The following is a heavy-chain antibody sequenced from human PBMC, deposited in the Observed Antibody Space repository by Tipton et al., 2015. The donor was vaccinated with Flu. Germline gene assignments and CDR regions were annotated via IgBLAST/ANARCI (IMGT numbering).Heavy chain of an antibody. CDR1: GFTFSSYG. D-gene: IGHD2-2*01. Sequence: SGFTFSSYGMHWVRQAPGKGLEWVAFIRYDGSNKYYADSVKGRFTISRDNSKNTLYLQMNSLRAEDTAVYYCAKEEGYCSSTSCQITYYYYGMDVWGQGTTVTISS. V-gene: IGHV3-30*02. CDR2: IRYDGSNK. CDR3: AKEEGYCSSTSCQITYYYYGMDV. J-gene: IGHJ6*02.